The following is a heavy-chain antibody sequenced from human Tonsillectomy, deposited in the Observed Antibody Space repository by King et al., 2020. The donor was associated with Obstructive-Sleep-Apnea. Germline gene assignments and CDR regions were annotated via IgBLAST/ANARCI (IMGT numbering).Heavy chain of an antibody. D-gene: IGHD3-9*01. CDR2: IYHSGNT. Sequence: QLQESGPGLVKPSQTLSPTCTVSGGSISTGAYYWSWIRQHPGKGLEWIGYIYHSGNTYYNPSLKSRLTISVDASKNQFSLKLSSVTAADTAVYYCARGFNWLTWFDPWGQGTLVTVSS. CDR1: GGSISTGAYY. CDR3: ARGFNWLTWFDP. J-gene: IGHJ5*02. V-gene: IGHV4-31*03.